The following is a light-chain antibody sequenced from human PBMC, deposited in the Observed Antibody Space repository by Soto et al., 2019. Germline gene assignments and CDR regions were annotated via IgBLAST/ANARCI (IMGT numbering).Light chain of an antibody. CDR2: KAS. CDR1: QSISSW. Sequence: DIPMTQSPSTLSASVGDRVTITCRASQSISSWLAWYQQKPGRAPKLLIYKASSLETGFPSRFSGSGSGTEFTLIISSLQPDDFASYYCQQYGSSSPWTFGQGTKVEIK. J-gene: IGKJ1*01. CDR3: QQYGSSSPWT. V-gene: IGKV1-5*03.